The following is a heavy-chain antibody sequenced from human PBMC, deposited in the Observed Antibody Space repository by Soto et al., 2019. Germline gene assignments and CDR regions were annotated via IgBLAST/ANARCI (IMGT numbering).Heavy chain of an antibody. V-gene: IGHV5-51*03. D-gene: IGHD3-10*01. J-gene: IGHJ4*02. CDR1: GYIIQNYW. Sequence: GXCWKLSGKASGYIIQNYWIGWVRKMPGQGLEWMGIIFPDDSDTRYSPSFQGHVTISVDKSISTAYAQWSSLKASDSAIYYCFRGGVTSRTFDYWGQGTLVTVSS. CDR2: IFPDDSDT. CDR3: FRGGVTSRTFDY.